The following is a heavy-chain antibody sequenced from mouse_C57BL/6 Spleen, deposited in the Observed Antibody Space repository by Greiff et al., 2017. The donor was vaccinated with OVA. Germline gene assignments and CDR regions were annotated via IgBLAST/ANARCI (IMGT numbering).Heavy chain of an antibody. D-gene: IGHD2-4*01. CDR1: GFTFSSYA. CDR2: ISDGGSYT. CDR3: ARRDDYDPFAY. J-gene: IGHJ3*01. Sequence: EVQVVESGGGLVKPGGSLKLSCAASGFTFSSYAMSWVRQTPEKRLEWVATISDGGSYTYYPDNVKGRFTISRDNAKNNLYLQMSHLKSEDTAMYYCARRDDYDPFAYWGQGTLVTVSA. V-gene: IGHV5-4*01.